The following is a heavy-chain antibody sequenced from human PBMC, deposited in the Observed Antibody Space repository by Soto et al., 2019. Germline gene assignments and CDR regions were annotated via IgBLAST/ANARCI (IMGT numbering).Heavy chain of an antibody. J-gene: IGHJ6*03. V-gene: IGHV4-39*01. Sequence: QLQLQESGPGLVKPSETLSLTCTVSGGSISSSSYYWGWIRQPPGKGLEWIGSIYYSGSTYYNPSLKSRVTISVDTSKNQFSLKLSSVTAADTAVYYCASSGYENWPDYYYYMDVWGKGTTVTVSS. CDR1: GGSISSSSYY. CDR2: IYYSGST. CDR3: ASSGYENWPDYYYYMDV. D-gene: IGHD5-12*01.